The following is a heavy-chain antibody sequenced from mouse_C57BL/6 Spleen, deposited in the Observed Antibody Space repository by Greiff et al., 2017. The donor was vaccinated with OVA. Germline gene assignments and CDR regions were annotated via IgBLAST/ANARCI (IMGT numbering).Heavy chain of an antibody. V-gene: IGHV1-69*01. CDR3: ARLTGSYAMDY. J-gene: IGHJ4*01. CDR2: IDPSDSYT. D-gene: IGHD4-1*01. CDR1: GYTFTSYW. Sequence: VQLQQPGAELVMPGASVKLSCKASGYTFTSYWMHWVKQRPGQGLEWIGEIDPSDSYTNYNQKFKGKSTLTVDKSSSTAYMQLSSLTSEDSAVYYCARLTGSYAMDYWGQGTSVTVSS.